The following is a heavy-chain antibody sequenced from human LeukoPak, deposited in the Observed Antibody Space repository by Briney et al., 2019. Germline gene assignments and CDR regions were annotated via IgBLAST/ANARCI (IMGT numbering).Heavy chain of an antibody. D-gene: IGHD6-13*01. CDR2: VYYSGST. J-gene: IGHJ5*02. V-gene: IGHV4-59*01. Sequence: SETLSLTCTVSGGSINSYYWSWIRQPPGKGLEWIGSVYYSGSTSYNPSLKSRVTISVDTSNNQFSMKLSSVTAADTAVYYCARFPSLSAAGTYWFDPWGQGTLVTVSS. CDR1: GGSINSYY. CDR3: ARFPSLSAAGTYWFDP.